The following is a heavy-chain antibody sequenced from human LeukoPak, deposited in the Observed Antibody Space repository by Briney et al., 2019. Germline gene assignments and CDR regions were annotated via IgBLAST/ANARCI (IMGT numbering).Heavy chain of an antibody. J-gene: IGHJ4*02. CDR1: RFTFSSYW. D-gene: IGHD3-22*01. Sequence: GGSPRLSCAASRFTFSSYWMTWVRQAPGKGLEWVANIKQDGGEKHYVDSVQGRFTIYRDNAKNSLYLQMNSLRAEDTAVYYCARDVGYDSSGSYPYYFDYWGLGTLVTVSS. CDR2: IKQDGGEK. CDR3: ARDVGYDSSGSYPYYFDY. V-gene: IGHV3-7*05.